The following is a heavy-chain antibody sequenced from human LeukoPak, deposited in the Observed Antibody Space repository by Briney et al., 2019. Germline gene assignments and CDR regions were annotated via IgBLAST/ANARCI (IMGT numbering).Heavy chain of an antibody. Sequence: PSETLSLTCAVYGGSFSGYYWSWIRQPPGKGLEWIGEINHSGSPNYNPSLKSRVTISVDTSKNQFSLKLSSVTAADTAVYYCARTPYYYDSSGYLLSAEYFQHWGQGTLVTVSS. CDR3: ARTPYYYDSSGYLLSAEYFQH. CDR2: INHSGSP. V-gene: IGHV4-34*01. J-gene: IGHJ1*01. CDR1: GGSFSGYY. D-gene: IGHD3-22*01.